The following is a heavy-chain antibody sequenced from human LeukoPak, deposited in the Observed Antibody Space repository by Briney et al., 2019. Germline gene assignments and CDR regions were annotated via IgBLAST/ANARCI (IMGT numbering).Heavy chain of an antibody. V-gene: IGHV4-30-2*01. CDR3: AGEYSSGWRFDY. Sequence: SETLSLTCAVSGVSISSGGYSWSWIRQPPGKGLELIGYIFHSGSTYYNPSLKSRVTISVDRSKNQFSLKLSSVTAADTAVYYCAGEYSSGWRFDYWGQGTLVTVSS. CDR2: IFHSGST. D-gene: IGHD6-19*01. CDR1: GVSISSGGYS. J-gene: IGHJ4*02.